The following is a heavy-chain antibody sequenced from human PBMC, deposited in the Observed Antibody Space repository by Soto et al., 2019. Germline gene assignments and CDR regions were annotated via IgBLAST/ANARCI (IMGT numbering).Heavy chain of an antibody. Sequence: SVKVCCKACGVAFSSYSLSWVRQSPGQGLEWMGGIIPSFGTANYAQKFQGRVTMTGDKSTSTAYMELSSLRSEDTAVYYCARDPTIKEPIYYMDVWGKGTTVTVSS. D-gene: IGHD5-12*01. J-gene: IGHJ6*03. CDR1: GVAFSSYS. CDR3: ARDPTIKEPIYYMDV. CDR2: IIPSFGTA. V-gene: IGHV1-69*06.